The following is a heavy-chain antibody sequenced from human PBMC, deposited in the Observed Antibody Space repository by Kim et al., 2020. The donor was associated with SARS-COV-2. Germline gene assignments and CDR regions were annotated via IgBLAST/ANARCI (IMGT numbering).Heavy chain of an antibody. CDR2: INPYNGNT. V-gene: IGHV1-18*01. CDR1: GYRFISYG. CDR3: ASDGSLAPGLDS. J-gene: IGHJ4*02. D-gene: IGHD3-3*02. Sequence: ASVKVSCKASGYRFISYGINWVRQAPGQGLEWMGRINPYNGNTKSAEKVQGRVTMTADTSTRTAYMELTSLRLDDTAAYFCASDGSLAPGLDSWGQGTLVIVTS.